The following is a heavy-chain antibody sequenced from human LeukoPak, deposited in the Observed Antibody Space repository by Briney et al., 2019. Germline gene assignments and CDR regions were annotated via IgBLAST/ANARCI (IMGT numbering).Heavy chain of an antibody. Sequence: SETLSLTCTVSGYSISSGYYWGWIRQPPGKGLEWIGSIYHSGSTYYNPSLKSRVTISVDTSKNQFSLKLSSVTAADTAVYYCAREGAFGTYAFDIWAKGQWSPSLQ. CDR2: IYHSGST. V-gene: IGHV4-38-2*02. CDR1: GYSISSGYY. J-gene: IGHJ3*02. CDR3: AREGAFGTYAFDI. D-gene: IGHD1-26*01.